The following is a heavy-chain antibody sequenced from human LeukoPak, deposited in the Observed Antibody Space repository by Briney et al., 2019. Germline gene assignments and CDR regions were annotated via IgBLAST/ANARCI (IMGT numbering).Heavy chain of an antibody. CDR2: INSDGTTT. CDR1: GFTFSSYW. J-gene: IGHJ4*02. Sequence: GGSLRLSCAASGFTFSSYWMHWVRQGTGKGLECVSGINSDGTTTTYADSVKGRFTISRDNAKNTLYLQMNSLRVEDTAVYYCARPGRGYSYGSFDYWGQGSLVTVSS. CDR3: ARPGRGYSYGSFDY. V-gene: IGHV3-74*01. D-gene: IGHD5-18*01.